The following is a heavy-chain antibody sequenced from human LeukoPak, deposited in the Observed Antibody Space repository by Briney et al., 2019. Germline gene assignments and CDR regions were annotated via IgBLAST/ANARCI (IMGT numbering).Heavy chain of an antibody. V-gene: IGHV3-23*01. CDR2: ISGNGDSA. Sequence: GGSLRLSCAASGFTFSSYAMSWVRQAPGKGLEWVSAISGNGDSAYYADSVKGRFTISRDNSKNTLYLQMDSLRADDTAVYYCAKDRYGWSPNWFDPWGQGTLVTVSS. CDR3: AKDRYGWSPNWFDP. CDR1: GFTFSSYA. D-gene: IGHD1-1*01. J-gene: IGHJ5*02.